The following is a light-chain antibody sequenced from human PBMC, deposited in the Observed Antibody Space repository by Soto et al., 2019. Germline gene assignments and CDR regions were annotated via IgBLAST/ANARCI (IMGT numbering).Light chain of an antibody. CDR3: QQYKNGWT. CDR1: QSVTSN. CDR2: RAS. J-gene: IGKJ1*01. Sequence: IVMTQSPATLSVSPGERATLSCRASQSVTSNYIAWYQQKPGQAPRLLIYRASTRATGIPDRFSGGGSGTEFSLTISSLQSEDFAIYYCQQYKNGWTFGQGTKVDIK. V-gene: IGKV3D-15*01.